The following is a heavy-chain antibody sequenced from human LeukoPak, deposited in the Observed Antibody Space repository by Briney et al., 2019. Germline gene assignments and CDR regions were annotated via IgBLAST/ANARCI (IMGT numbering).Heavy chain of an antibody. J-gene: IGHJ4*02. CDR3: ARDPYYYDSSGYDY. CDR1: GYTFTSYG. V-gene: IGHV1-18*01. D-gene: IGHD3-22*01. Sequence: WASVKVSCKASGYTFTSYGISWVRQAPGQGLEWMGWISAYNGNTNYAQKLQGRVTMTTDTSTSTAYMELRSLRSDDTAVYYCARDPYYYDSSGYDYWGRGTLVTVSS. CDR2: ISAYNGNT.